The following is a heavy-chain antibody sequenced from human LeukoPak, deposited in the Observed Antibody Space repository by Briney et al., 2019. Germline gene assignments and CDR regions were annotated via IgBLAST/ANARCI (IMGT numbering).Heavy chain of an antibody. CDR2: IGKAGDI. CDR3: ARGAAGFDP. CDR1: GFTFSNYD. V-gene: IGHV3-13*01. Sequence: GGSLRLSCAASGFTFSNYDMPWVRQGIGKGLEWVSGIGKAGDIYYAGSVKGRFTISRENAKNSLYLQMNSLRAGDTAVYYCARGAAGFDPWGQGTLVTVSS. J-gene: IGHJ5*02. D-gene: IGHD2-15*01.